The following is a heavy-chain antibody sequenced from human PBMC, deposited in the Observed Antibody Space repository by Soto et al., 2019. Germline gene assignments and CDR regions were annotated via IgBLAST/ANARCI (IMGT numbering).Heavy chain of an antibody. Sequence: QVQLVQSGAEVKQSGASVKVSCKASGYDFTAYDINWVRQASGQGLEWMGWMNPINGATGSARRFQGRVSMTRNTATATAYLELTSLRIDDTAVYYCARGRDQPPVGLYFDSWGEGTRVTVSS. J-gene: IGHJ4*02. CDR3: ARGRDQPPVGLYFDS. D-gene: IGHD2-2*01. CDR2: MNPINGAT. V-gene: IGHV1-8*02. CDR1: GYDFTAYD.